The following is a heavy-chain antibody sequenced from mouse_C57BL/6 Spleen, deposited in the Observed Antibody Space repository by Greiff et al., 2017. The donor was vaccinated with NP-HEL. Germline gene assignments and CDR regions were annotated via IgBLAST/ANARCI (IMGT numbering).Heavy chain of an antibody. D-gene: IGHD2-4*01. CDR1: GFTFSDFY. Sequence: EVQVVESGGGLVQSGRSLRLSCATSGFTFSDFYMEWVRQAPGKGLEWIAASRNKANDYTTEYSASVKGRFIVSRDTSQSILYLQMNALRAEDTAIYYCARDAPYDYDGAWFAYWGQGTLVTVSA. CDR2: SRNKANDYTT. J-gene: IGHJ3*01. CDR3: ARDAPYDYDGAWFAY. V-gene: IGHV7-1*01.